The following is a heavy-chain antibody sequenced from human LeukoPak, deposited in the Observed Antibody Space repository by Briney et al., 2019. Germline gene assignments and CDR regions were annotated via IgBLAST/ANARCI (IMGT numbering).Heavy chain of an antibody. CDR1: GFTFSSYG. CDR3: ARAGCHGVCPGYYSYYGMDV. CDR2: ISYDGSNK. Sequence: GGSLRLSCAASGFTFSSYGMHWVRQAPGKGLEWVAVISYDGSNKYYADSVKGRFTISRDNSKNTLYLQMNSLRAEDTAVYYCARAGCHGVCPGYYSYYGMDVWGQGTTVSVSS. J-gene: IGHJ6*02. V-gene: IGHV3-30*03. D-gene: IGHD2-8*01.